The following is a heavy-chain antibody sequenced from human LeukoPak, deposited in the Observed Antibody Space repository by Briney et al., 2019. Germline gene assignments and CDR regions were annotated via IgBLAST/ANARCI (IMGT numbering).Heavy chain of an antibody. D-gene: IGHD3-10*01. Sequence: PSQTLSLTCTVSGGSISSSDYYWSWIRQHPGKGLEWIGYICYSGSTYYNPSLESRVTISLDTSKNQFSLKLSSVTAADTAVYYCARYHYGYGYWGQGTLVTVSS. CDR3: ARYHYGYGY. V-gene: IGHV4-31*03. CDR2: ICYSGST. CDR1: GGSISSSDYY. J-gene: IGHJ4*02.